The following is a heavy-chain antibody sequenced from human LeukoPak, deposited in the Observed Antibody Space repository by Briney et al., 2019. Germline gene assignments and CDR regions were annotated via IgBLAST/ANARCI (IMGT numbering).Heavy chain of an antibody. CDR3: ARSPPRYGIDY. V-gene: IGHV3-48*01. J-gene: IGHJ4*02. CDR1: GFTFSSYS. CDR2: ISSSSRTI. D-gene: IGHD5-18*01. Sequence: GGSLGLSCAASGFTFSSYSMNWVRQAPGKGLEWVSYISSSSRTIYYAESVKGRFTISRDNAKNSLDLQMNSLRAEDTAVYYCARSPPRYGIDYWGQGTLVTVSS.